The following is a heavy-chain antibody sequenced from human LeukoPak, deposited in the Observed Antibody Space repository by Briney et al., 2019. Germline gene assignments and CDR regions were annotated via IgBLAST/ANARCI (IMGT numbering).Heavy chain of an antibody. D-gene: IGHD6-13*01. CDR2: IYPGDADT. Sequence: GESLKISCKGSGYSFTSYWIGWVRQMPGKGLEWMGIIYPGDADTRYSPSFQAQVTISADNSISTAYLQWSTLKASHTAMYYCARLGYSSSNRDAFDIWGQGTMVTVSS. CDR3: ARLGYSSSNRDAFDI. J-gene: IGHJ3*02. CDR1: GYSFTSYW. V-gene: IGHV5-51*01.